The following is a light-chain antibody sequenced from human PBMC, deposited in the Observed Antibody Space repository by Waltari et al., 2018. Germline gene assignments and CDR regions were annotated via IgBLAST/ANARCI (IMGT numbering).Light chain of an antibody. V-gene: IGLV8-61*01. J-gene: IGLJ3*02. CDR2: NTH. CDR3: ILFIRDGLWV. Sequence: QTVVTQEPSFSVSPGGTVTLTCGLHSGSVSTGPYSLWYQQTPGQAPRTIIYNTHTRASGVPDRLSGSILGNKAALTITGAQADDESDYHCILFIRDGLWVFGGGTRLTVL. CDR1: SGSVSTGPY.